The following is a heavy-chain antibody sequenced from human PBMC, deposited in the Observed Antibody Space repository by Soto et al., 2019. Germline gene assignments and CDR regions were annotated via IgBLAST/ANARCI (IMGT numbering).Heavy chain of an antibody. Sequence: QVQLVESGEALSNLGRPLGLSCAPSGFTLSGIGWHWVRQAQGKGLEGVAVIWYDGRNKYYADSVKGRFTISRDNSKNTLYLQMNSLRAEDTAVYYCARDVSSGVWGTDAFDIWGQGTMVTVSP. J-gene: IGHJ3*02. V-gene: IGHV3-33*01. CDR3: ARDVSSGVWGTDAFDI. CDR1: GFTLSGIG. D-gene: IGHD3-16*01. CDR2: IWYDGRNK.